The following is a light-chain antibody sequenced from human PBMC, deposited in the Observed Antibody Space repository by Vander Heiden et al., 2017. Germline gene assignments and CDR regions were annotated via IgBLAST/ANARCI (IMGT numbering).Light chain of an antibody. J-gene: IGKJ4*01. Sequence: DIQLSQSPPSLSASVGDRGTITCRSSRDIRTYLNWYHQKRGESPKLLIYGASTVHSGVPSRLSGSGSATHFTLTINGLQVDDVGTYFCQQSYNMFSFGAGTQV. CDR3: QQSYNMFS. CDR1: RDIRTY. CDR2: GAS. V-gene: IGKV1-39*01.